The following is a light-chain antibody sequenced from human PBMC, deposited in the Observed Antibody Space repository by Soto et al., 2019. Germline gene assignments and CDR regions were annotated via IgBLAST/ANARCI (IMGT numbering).Light chain of an antibody. CDR1: QTVPQNY. V-gene: IGKV3-20*01. CDR3: QQCSTSPLS. CDR2: DAS. Sequence: EIVLTQSPGTLSLSPGERATLSCRASQTVPQNYLAWYQQKPGQAPRLLIHDASSRASGIPDRFSGSGSGTDFTLTISTLEPEDFAVYYCQQCSTSPLSFGGGTKVEIK. J-gene: IGKJ4*01.